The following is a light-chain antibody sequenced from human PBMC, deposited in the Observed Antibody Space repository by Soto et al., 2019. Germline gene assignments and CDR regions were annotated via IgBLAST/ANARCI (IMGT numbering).Light chain of an antibody. CDR2: DVS. CDR3: TSYTSSNTHV. V-gene: IGLV2-14*01. J-gene: IGLJ1*01. CDR1: SSDVGGYNY. Sequence: QSLLPQPASVSGSPGQSITISCTGTSSDVGGYNYVSWLQQHPGKVPKLIIYDVSSRPSGVSNRFSGSKSGNTASLTISGLQAEGEADYYCTSYTSSNTHVFGGGTRSPS.